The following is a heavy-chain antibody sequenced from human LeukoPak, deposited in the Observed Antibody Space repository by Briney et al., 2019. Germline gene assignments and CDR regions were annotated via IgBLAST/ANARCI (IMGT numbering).Heavy chain of an antibody. CDR3: AATAPKRITMIDRYYYGMDV. J-gene: IGHJ6*02. D-gene: IGHD3-22*01. CDR2: IIPILGIA. V-gene: IGHV1-69*04. CDR1: GGTFSSYA. Sequence: GASVKVSCKASGGTFSSYAISWVRQAPGQGFEWMGRIIPILGIANYAQKFQGRVTITADKSTSTAYMELSSLRSEDTAVYYCAATAPKRITMIDRYYYGMDVWGQGTTVTVSS.